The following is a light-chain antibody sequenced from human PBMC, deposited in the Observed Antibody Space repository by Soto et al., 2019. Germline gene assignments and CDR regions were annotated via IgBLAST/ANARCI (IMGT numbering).Light chain of an antibody. CDR1: QSVGANR. CDR2: YAF. J-gene: IGKJ1*01. CDR3: QQYGNSPSA. V-gene: IGKV3-20*01. Sequence: EVVLTQSPDTLSLSPGERATLSCRASQSVGANRLAWYQQKPGQAPRLLIYYAFKRTTGTPDRFSGSGSGTDFTLTLSRLEPEDFAVYYCQQYGNSPSAFGQGTKVEMK.